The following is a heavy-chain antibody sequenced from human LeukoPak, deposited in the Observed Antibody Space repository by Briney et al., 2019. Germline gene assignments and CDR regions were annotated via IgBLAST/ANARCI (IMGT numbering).Heavy chain of an antibody. CDR3: ARLRPFFDL. J-gene: IGHJ4*02. Sequence: SETLSLTCSVPGGSITSTSYSWGWIRQPPGKGLDWIGSIIYSGSTYYNPSFKSRAILSVDASKNQFSLDLNSVTAVDTAVYYCARLRPFFDLWGQGTLVTVSS. CDR2: IIYSGST. CDR1: GGSITSTSYS. V-gene: IGHV4-39*01.